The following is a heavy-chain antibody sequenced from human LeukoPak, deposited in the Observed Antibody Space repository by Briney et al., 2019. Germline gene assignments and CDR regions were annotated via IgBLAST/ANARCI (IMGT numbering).Heavy chain of an antibody. D-gene: IGHD6-13*01. J-gene: IGHJ5*02. Sequence: GGSLRLSCAASGFTFDDYAMHWVRQAPGKGLEWVSGISWNSGSIGYADSVKGRFTISRDNAKNSLYLQMNSLRAEDTALYYCAKDSGPEYSSSLNWFDPWGQGTLVIVSS. V-gene: IGHV3-9*01. CDR2: ISWNSGSI. CDR1: GFTFDDYA. CDR3: AKDSGPEYSSSLNWFDP.